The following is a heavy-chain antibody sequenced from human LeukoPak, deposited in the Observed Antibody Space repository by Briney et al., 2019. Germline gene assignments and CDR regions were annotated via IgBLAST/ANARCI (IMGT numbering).Heavy chain of an antibody. Sequence: SETLSLTCAVYGGSFSGYYWSWIRQPPGKGLEWIGEINHSGSTNYNPSLKSRVTISVDTSKNQFSLKLSSVTAADTAVYYCARGLRDPGHFDYWGQGTLVTVSS. J-gene: IGHJ4*02. D-gene: IGHD3-10*01. CDR2: INHSGST. V-gene: IGHV4-34*01. CDR1: GGSFSGYY. CDR3: ARGLRDPGHFDY.